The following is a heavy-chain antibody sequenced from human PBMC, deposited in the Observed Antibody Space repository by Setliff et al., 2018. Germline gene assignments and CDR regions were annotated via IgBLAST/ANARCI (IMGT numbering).Heavy chain of an antibody. CDR2: INPKSGGT. J-gene: IGHJ5*02. D-gene: IGHD3-16*01. V-gene: IGHV1-2*02. CDR1: GYSFTDYY. Sequence: GASVKVSCKASGYSFTDYYMHWVRQVPGRGLEWMGWINPKSGGTRYAQKFQGRVTMTRDTSISTAYMELSSLRPDDTAVYYCARDGISWLMWFDPWGQGTLVTVSS. CDR3: ARDGISWLMWFDP.